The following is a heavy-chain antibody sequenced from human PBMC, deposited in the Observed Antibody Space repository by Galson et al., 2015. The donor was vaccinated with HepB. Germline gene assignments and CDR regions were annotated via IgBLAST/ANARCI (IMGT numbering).Heavy chain of an antibody. D-gene: IGHD6-13*01. J-gene: IGHJ4*02. CDR2: ITPLFGTA. CDR1: GGIFSRYT. Sequence: SVKVSCKASGGIFSRYTINWVRQAPGQGLEWMGGITPLFGTAKYAQKFQGRVTITADESTSTVYMELRSLRSEDTAIYYCAREGIVAAANPMDYWGQGTLVTVSS. CDR3: AREGIVAAANPMDY. V-gene: IGHV1-69*13.